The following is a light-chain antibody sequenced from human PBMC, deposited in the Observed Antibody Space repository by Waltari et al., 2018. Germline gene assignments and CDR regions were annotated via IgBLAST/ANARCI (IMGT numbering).Light chain of an antibody. CDR3: SSYAGSHTVLL. CDR2: EAS. CDR1: SSDIGGYPY. V-gene: IGLV2-8*01. J-gene: IGLJ2*01. Sequence: QSALTQPPSASGSPGQSVTISCTRTSSDIGGYPYVSWYQQHPGEAPKLIIFEASKRSSGVPDRFSGSKAGNTASLTVSGLQADDEADYYCSSYAGSHTVLLFGGGTKLTVL.